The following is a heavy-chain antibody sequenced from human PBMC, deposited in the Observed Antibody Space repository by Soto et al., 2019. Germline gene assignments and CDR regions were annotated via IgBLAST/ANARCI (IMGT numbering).Heavy chain of an antibody. CDR2: IFSNDEK. CDR3: ARIEVPAAINWFDP. D-gene: IGHD2-2*01. CDR1: GFSLSNARMG. V-gene: IGHV2-26*01. Sequence: QVTLKESGPVLVKPTETLTLTCTVSGFSLSNARMGVSWIRQPPGKALEWLAHIFSNDEKSYSTSLKSRLTITKDAPKSQVVLTMTNMDPVDTATYYCARIEVPAAINWFDPWGQGTLVTVSS. J-gene: IGHJ5*02.